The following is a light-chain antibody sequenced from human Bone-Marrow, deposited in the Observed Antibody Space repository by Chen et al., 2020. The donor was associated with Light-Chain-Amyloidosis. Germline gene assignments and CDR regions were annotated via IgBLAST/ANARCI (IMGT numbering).Light chain of an antibody. CDR1: DLPTKY. V-gene: IGLV3-25*03. Sequence: SYELTQPPSVSVSPGQTARITCSGDDLPTKYAYWYQQKPGQAPVLVIHSDTERPSGIPERFSGSSAGTTATLTSSGVQAEDEADDHCQSADSSGTYEGIFGGGTKLTVL. CDR3: QSADSSGTYEGI. J-gene: IGLJ2*01. CDR2: SDT.